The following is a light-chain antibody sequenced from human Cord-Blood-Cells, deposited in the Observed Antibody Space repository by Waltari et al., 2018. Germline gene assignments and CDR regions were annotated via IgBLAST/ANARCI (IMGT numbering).Light chain of an antibody. Sequence: QSALTQPASVSGSPGQSITIPCTGTSSDVGSYNLVSWYQQHPAKAPNLVIYEGSKRPSGVYNRCSGSKAGHAAALTIAGLQAEDEADYYCCSYAGSSTLVFGGGTKLTVL. J-gene: IGLJ3*02. CDR2: EGS. CDR1: SSDVGSYNL. CDR3: CSYAGSSTLV. V-gene: IGLV2-23*01.